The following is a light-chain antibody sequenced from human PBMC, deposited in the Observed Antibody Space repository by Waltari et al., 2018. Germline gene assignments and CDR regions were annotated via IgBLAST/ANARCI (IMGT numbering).Light chain of an antibody. CDR2: LGS. J-gene: IGKJ1*01. Sequence: EIVMTQSPLSLPVTPGEPASISCRSSQSLLHSNGYNCLDWYVQKPGQSPQVLIYLGSNRASGVPDRFSGSGSGTDFTLKISRVEAEDVGLYFCMQPLQIPPTFGQGTKVEIK. CDR3: MQPLQIPPT. CDR1: QSLLHSNGYNC. V-gene: IGKV2-28*01.